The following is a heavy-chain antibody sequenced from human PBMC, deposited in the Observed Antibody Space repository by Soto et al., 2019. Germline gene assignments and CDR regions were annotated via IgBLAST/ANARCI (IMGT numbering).Heavy chain of an antibody. V-gene: IGHV4-39*01. CDR3: ARHGNDYDFWSGRTEYYYYMDV. CDR2: IYYSGST. D-gene: IGHD3-3*01. Sequence: SETLSLTCTVSGGSISSSSYYWGWIRQPPGKGLEWIGSIYYSGSTYYNPSLKSRVTISVDTSKNQFSLKLSSVTAADTAVCYCARHGNDYDFWSGRTEYYYYMDVWGKGTTVTVSS. CDR1: GGSISSSSYY. J-gene: IGHJ6*03.